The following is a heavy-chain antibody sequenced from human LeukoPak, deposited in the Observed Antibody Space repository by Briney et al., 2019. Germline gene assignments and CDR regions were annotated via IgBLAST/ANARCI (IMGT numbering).Heavy chain of an antibody. Sequence: GASVKVSCKASGYTFTSYGISWVRQAPGQGLEWMGWISAYNGNTNYAQKLQGRVTMTTDTSTSTAYMELRSLRSDDTAVYYCARGRFLSGWLNYYYYYGMDVWGQGTTVTVSS. CDR1: GYTFTSYG. D-gene: IGHD6-19*01. V-gene: IGHV1-18*01. CDR3: ARGRFLSGWLNYYYYYGMDV. CDR2: ISAYNGNT. J-gene: IGHJ6*02.